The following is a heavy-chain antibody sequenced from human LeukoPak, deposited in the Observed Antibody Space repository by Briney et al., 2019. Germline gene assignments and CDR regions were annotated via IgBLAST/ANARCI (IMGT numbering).Heavy chain of an antibody. CDR2: IYHSGST. V-gene: IGHV4-39*01. Sequence: PSETLSLTCTVSGGSISSSFYYWGWIRQPPGKGLEWIGSIYHSGSTYYNPSLKSRVTISVDTSRNQFSLNLSSVTAADTAVYYCVRHYGPWGQGILVAVSS. D-gene: IGHD4-17*01. CDR1: GGSISSSFYY. J-gene: IGHJ5*02. CDR3: VRHYGP.